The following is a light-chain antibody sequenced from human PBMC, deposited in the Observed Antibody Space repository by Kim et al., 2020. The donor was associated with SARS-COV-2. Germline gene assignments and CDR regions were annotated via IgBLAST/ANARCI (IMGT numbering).Light chain of an antibody. Sequence: QSALTQPASVSGSLGQSITISCSGSSSDVGKYDLVSWYQQHTGKVPKLLIYEVDKRPSGLSIRFSGSKSGDTASLTISGLQADDEADYYCCSHTSGSPHIIFGGGTKVTVL. CDR1: SSDVGKYDL. CDR2: EVD. V-gene: IGLV2-23*02. J-gene: IGLJ2*01. CDR3: CSHTSGSPHII.